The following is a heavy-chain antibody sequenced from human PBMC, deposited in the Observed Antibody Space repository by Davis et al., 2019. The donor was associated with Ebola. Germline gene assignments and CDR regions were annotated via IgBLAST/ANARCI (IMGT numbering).Heavy chain of an antibody. CDR1: GFTFSSYA. D-gene: IGHD3-10*01. V-gene: IGHV3-30*04. J-gene: IGHJ4*02. CDR3: ATTGSAGGSLYY. CDR2: ISYDGSNK. Sequence: GESLKISCAASGFTFSSYAMHWVRQAPGKGLEWVAVISYDGSNKYYADSVRGRFIISRDNSKNTLFLHMNSLRADDTAVYYCATTGSAGGSLYYWGQGALVTVSP.